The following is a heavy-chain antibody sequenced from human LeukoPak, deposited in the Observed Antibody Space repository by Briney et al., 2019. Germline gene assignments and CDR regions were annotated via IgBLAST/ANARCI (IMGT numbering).Heavy chain of an antibody. J-gene: IGHJ4*02. V-gene: IGHV1-69*02. CDR2: IIPILGIA. Sequence: SVTVSCKASGGTFSSYTISWVRQAPGQGLEWMGRIIPILGIANYAQKFQGRVTITADKSTSTAYMELSSLRSDDTAVYHCARGKLSYDSSGYSLDYWGRGTLVTVSS. CDR1: GGTFSSYT. CDR3: ARGKLSYDSSGYSLDY. D-gene: IGHD3-22*01.